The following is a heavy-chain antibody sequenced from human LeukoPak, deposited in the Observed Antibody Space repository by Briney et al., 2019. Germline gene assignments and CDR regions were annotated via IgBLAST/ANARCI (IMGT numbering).Heavy chain of an antibody. CDR2: INHSGST. CDR1: GGSFSAYY. CDR3: AAAGTPYYYYMDV. V-gene: IGHV4-34*01. D-gene: IGHD6-13*01. Sequence: SETLSLTCAVYGGSFSAYYWTWLRQPPGVGLECIGEINHSGSTNYNPSLKSRVIISVDTSKNQFSLKLSSVTAADTAVYYCAAAGTPYYYYMDVWGKGTTVTVSS. J-gene: IGHJ6*03.